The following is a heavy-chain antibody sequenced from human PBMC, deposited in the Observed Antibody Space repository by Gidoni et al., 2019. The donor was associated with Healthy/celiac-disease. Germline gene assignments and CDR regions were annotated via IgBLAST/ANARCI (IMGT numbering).Heavy chain of an antibody. CDR2: IWYDGSNK. V-gene: IGHV3-33*01. CDR1: VFTFISYG. Sequence: QVQLVESGGGAVQPGRSLRLSCAASVFTFISYGMHWVRQAPGKGLEWVAVIWYDGSNKYYADSVKGRFTISRDNSKNTLYLQMNSLRAEDTAVYYCARETYSSSSKGAPDYWGQGTLVTVSS. CDR3: ARETYSSSSKGAPDY. D-gene: IGHD6-6*01. J-gene: IGHJ4*02.